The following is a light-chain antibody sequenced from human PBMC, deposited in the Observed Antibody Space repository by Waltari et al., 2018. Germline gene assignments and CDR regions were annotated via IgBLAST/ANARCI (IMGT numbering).Light chain of an antibody. CDR1: SSNIGSNY. J-gene: IGLJ3*02. CDR2: RNN. V-gene: IGLV1-47*01. Sequence: QSVLTQPPSASGTPGQRVTISCSGSSSNIGSNYIYWYQQLPGTAPKPLIYRNNRRPSGVPDRFSGSNSGTSSSLAISGLRSEDEADYYCAAWDDSLSGWVFGGGTKLTVL. CDR3: AAWDDSLSGWV.